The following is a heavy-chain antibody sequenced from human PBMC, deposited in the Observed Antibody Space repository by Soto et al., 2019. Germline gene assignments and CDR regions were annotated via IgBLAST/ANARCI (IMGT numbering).Heavy chain of an antibody. CDR1: GDSVTSNVW. V-gene: IGHV4-4*02. Sequence: PSETLSHTCAVSGDSVTSNVWWSWVRQPPGKGLEWIGEAYHNGLTDYNPSLKSRVTMSVDTSKNEFSLKLTSLTAADTAIYYCARDAAVPGESDRFDYWGQGTLVTVSS. J-gene: IGHJ4*02. CDR2: AYHNGLT. CDR3: ARDAAVPGESDRFDY. D-gene: IGHD6-19*01.